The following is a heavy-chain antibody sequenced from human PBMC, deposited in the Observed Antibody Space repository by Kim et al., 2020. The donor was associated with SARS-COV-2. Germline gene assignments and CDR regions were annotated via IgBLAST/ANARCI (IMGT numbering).Heavy chain of an antibody. CDR1: GFTFSSYS. D-gene: IGHD6-19*01. V-gene: IGHV3-21*04. J-gene: IGHJ4*02. CDR2: ISSSSSYI. Sequence: GGSLTLSCAASGFTFSSYSMNWVRQAPGKGLEWISSISSSSSYIYYADSVKGRFTISRDNARASLYLQMNSLRAEDTAVYYCARVLTSGWSYFDYWGQGT. CDR3: ARVLTSGWSYFDY.